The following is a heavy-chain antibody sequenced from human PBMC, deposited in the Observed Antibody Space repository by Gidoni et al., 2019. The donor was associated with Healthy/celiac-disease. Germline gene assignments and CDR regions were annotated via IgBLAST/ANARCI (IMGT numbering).Heavy chain of an antibody. CDR1: GFTFSRHS. J-gene: IGHJ4*02. V-gene: IGHV3-21*01. Sequence: EVQLVESGGGLVKPGGSLRLPGAASGFTFSRHSLNWVRQAPGKGLEWVSSISSSSSYIYYADSVKGRFTISRDNAKNSLYLQMNSLRAEDTAVYYCARGPIYYGGNSEHFDYWGQGTLVTVSS. CDR2: ISSSSSYI. CDR3: ARGPIYYGGNSEHFDY. D-gene: IGHD4-17*01.